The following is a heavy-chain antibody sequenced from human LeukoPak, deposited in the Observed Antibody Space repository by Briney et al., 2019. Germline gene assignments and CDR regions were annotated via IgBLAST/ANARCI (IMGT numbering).Heavy chain of an antibody. CDR3: ARVRITMARGVISLPPYFDY. CDR2: ISWNSGSI. Sequence: GRSLRLSCAASGFTFDDYAMHWVRQAPGKGLEWVSGISWNSGSIGYADSVKGRFTISRDNAKNSLYLQMNSLRAEDTALYYCARVRITMARGVISLPPYFDYWGQGTLVTVSS. CDR1: GFTFDDYA. V-gene: IGHV3-9*01. J-gene: IGHJ4*02. D-gene: IGHD3-10*01.